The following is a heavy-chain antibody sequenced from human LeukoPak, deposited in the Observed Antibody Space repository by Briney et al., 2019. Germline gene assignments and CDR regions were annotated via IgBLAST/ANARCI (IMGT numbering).Heavy chain of an antibody. CDR2: INPNSGGT. D-gene: IGHD3-9*01. CDR1: GYTFTGYY. CDR3: ARDAAPSYYDILTGSDY. J-gene: IGHJ4*02. Sequence: ASVKVFCKASGYTFTGYYMHWVRQAPGQGLEWMGWINPNSGGTNYAQKFQGRVTMTRDTSISTAYMELTRLRSDDTAVYYCARDAAPSYYDILTGSDYWGQGTLVTVSS. V-gene: IGHV1-2*02.